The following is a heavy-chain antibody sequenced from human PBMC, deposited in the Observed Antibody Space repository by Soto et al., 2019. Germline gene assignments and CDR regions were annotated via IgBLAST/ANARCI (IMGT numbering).Heavy chain of an antibody. CDR2: ISAYNGNT. D-gene: IGHD3-3*01. Sequence: ASVKVSCKASGYTFTSYGISWVRQAPGQGLEWMGWISAYNGNTNYAQKLQGRVTMTTDTSTSTAYMELRSLRSDDTAVYYSARDHQVERFLEWLFENNWFDPWGQGTLVTVSS. CDR3: ARDHQVERFLEWLFENNWFDP. J-gene: IGHJ5*02. CDR1: GYTFTSYG. V-gene: IGHV1-18*01.